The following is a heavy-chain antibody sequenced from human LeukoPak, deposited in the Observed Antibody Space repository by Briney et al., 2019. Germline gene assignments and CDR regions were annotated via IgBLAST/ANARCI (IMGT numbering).Heavy chain of an antibody. J-gene: IGHJ1*01. V-gene: IGHV4-39*01. D-gene: IGHD3-3*02. CDR3: ASTSITYFQH. Sequence: PSETLSLTCTVSGGSISSSSYYWGWIRQPPGKGLEWIGSIYYSGSTYYNPSLKSRVTISVDTSKNQFSLKLSSATAADTAVYYCASTSITYFQHWGQGTLVTVSS. CDR1: GGSISSSSYY. CDR2: IYYSGST.